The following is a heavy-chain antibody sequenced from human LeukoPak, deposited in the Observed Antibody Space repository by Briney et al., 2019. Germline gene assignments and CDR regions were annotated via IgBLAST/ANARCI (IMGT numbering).Heavy chain of an antibody. CDR3: ARLSSYDSSGYYIDY. V-gene: IGHV4-59*01. D-gene: IGHD3-22*01. J-gene: IGHJ4*02. CDR1: GDSISSYY. CDR2: IYYSGST. Sequence: PSETLSLTCTVSGDSISSYYWSWIRQPPGKGLEWIGYIYYSGSTYYNPSLKSRVTISVDTSKNQFSLRLSSVTAADTAVYYCARLSSYDSSGYYIDYWGQGTLVTVSS.